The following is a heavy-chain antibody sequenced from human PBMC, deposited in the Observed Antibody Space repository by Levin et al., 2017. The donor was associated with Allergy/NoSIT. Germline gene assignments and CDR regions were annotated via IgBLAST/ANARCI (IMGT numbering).Heavy chain of an antibody. CDR2: ISSSSSYI. Sequence: GGSLRLSCAASGFTFSSYSMNWVRQAPGKGLEWVSSISSSSSYIYYADSVKGRFTISRDNAKNSLYLQMNSLRAEDTAVYYCARGKIIAARLLQHAFDIWGQGTMVTVSS. V-gene: IGHV3-21*01. D-gene: IGHD6-6*01. J-gene: IGHJ3*02. CDR1: GFTFSSYS. CDR3: ARGKIIAARLLQHAFDI.